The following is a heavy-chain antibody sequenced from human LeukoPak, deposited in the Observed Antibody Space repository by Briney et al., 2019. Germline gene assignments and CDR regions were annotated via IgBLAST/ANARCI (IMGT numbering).Heavy chain of an antibody. CDR1: GFTFSNYW. J-gene: IGHJ4*02. CDR2: IKEDGYEK. V-gene: IGHV3-7*01. D-gene: IGHD6-19*01. CDR3: ARSKLAVSGNYFEY. Sequence: GGSLRLSCAASGFTFSNYWMTWVRQAPGKGLEWVANIKEDGYEKYYVDSVKGRFTISRDDARNSLYLQMNSLRVEDTAVYFCARSKLAVSGNYFEYWGQGTLVTVSS.